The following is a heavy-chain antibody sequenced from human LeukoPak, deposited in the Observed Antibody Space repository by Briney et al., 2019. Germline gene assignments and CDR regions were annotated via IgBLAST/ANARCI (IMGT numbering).Heavy chain of an antibody. V-gene: IGHV4-59*01. J-gene: IGHJ5*02. CDR2: IHHSGRT. CDR3: ARYVTPGGPNWFVP. D-gene: IGHD2-15*01. Sequence: SETLSLTCTVSGGSISSYFWSWIRQPPGKGLEWIGYIHHSGRTSYNPSLKSRVSIPVDTSKNQFSLKLSSVTAADTAVYFCARYVTPGGPNWFVPWGQGTLVTVSS. CDR1: GGSISSYF.